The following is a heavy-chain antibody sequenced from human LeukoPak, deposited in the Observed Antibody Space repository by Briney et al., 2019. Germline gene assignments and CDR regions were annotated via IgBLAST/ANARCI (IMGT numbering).Heavy chain of an antibody. CDR3: ARDARGSSYMDV. Sequence: SETLSLTCTVSGGSVSFYYWSWIRQPPGKGLEWIGYIYYSGSTNYNPSLKSRVTISVGTSKNQFSLKVSSVTAADTAVYYCARDARGSSYMDVWGQGTTVTVSS. V-gene: IGHV4-59*02. D-gene: IGHD3-10*01. CDR1: GGSVSFYY. J-gene: IGHJ6*02. CDR2: IYYSGST.